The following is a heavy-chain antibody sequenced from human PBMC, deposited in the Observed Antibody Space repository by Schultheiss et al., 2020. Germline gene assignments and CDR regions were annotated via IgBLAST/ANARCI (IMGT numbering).Heavy chain of an antibody. CDR1: GFTFSSYG. Sequence: GGSLRLSCAASGFTFSSYGMHWVRQAPGKGLEWVAVISYDGSNKYYANSVKGRFTISRDKAKNTLYLQMNSLRDEDTAVYYCARSIPGDYWGQGTPVTVSS. V-gene: IGHV3-33*05. CDR2: ISYDGSNK. J-gene: IGHJ4*02. CDR3: ARSIPGDY. D-gene: IGHD2-21*01.